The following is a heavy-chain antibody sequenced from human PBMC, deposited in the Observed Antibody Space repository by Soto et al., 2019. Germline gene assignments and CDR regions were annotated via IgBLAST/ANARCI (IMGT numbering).Heavy chain of an antibody. V-gene: IGHV1-69*02. CDR1: GGTSTIYT. J-gene: IGHJ4*02. Sequence: QVQLVQSGAEVKKPGSSLRVSCETSGGTSTIYTITWVRQARGQGLQWMGRIVPMLRITIYTPEFQGRLTMTADTSTGTAHMELSSLTSEDTAVYYCAPEKYGAGRVVVFDWGQGTLVSFSS. CDR2: IVPMLRIT. CDR3: APEKYGAGRVVVFD. D-gene: IGHD2-21*01.